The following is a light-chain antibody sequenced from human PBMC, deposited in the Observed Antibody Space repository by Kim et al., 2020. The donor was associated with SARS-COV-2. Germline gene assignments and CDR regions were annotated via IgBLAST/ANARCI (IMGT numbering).Light chain of an antibody. CDR3: AAWDDSLNVVL. CDR2: SNN. V-gene: IGLV1-44*01. CDR1: SSNIGSNT. Sequence: QSVLTQPPSASGTPGQRVTISCSGSSSNIGSNTVNWYQQLPGTAPKLLIYSNNQRPSGVPDRFSGSKSGTSASLAISGLQSEDEADYYCAAWDDSLNVVLFGGGTQLTVL. J-gene: IGLJ2*01.